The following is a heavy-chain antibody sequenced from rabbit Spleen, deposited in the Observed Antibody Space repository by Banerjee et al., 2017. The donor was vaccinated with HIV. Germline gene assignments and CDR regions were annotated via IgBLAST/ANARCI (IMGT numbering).Heavy chain of an antibody. J-gene: IGHJ2*01. CDR3: ARNYVNVFDP. D-gene: IGHD1-1*01. CDR1: GFSFSSGYD. CDR2: IDPVFGIT. V-gene: IGHV1S40*01. Sequence: QSLEESGGGLVKPGASLTLTCTASGFSFSSGYDISWVRQAPGKGLEWIGYIDPVFGITYYASGVNGRFTISSHNAQNTVDLQMNSLTAADTATYFCARNYVNVFDPWGPGTLVTVS.